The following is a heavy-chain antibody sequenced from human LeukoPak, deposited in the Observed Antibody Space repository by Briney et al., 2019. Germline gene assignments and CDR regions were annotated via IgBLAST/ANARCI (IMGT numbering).Heavy chain of an antibody. CDR3: ARSYYYDSSGYYHAFDF. Sequence: GGSLRLSCAASGFTVSSNYMSGVRQAPGKGLEWVSVIYSGGSTYYADSVKGRFTISGDNSKNTLYLQMNSLRAEDTAVYYCARSYYYDSSGYYHAFDFWGQGTMVTVSS. V-gene: IGHV3-53*01. J-gene: IGHJ3*01. D-gene: IGHD3-22*01. CDR1: GFTVSSNY. CDR2: IYSGGST.